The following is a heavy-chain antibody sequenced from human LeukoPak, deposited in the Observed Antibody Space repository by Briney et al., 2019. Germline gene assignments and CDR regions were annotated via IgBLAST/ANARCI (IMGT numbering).Heavy chain of an antibody. CDR3: ARVGDGTQSPAPFDY. CDR1: GFTFSSYS. CDR2: ISSSSSTI. D-gene: IGHD5-24*01. J-gene: IGHJ4*02. V-gene: IGHV3-48*04. Sequence: PGGSLRLSCAASGFTFSSYSMNWVRQAPGKGLEWVSYISSSSSTIYYADSVKGRFTISRDNAKNSLYLQMNSLRAEDTAVYYCARVGDGTQSPAPFDYWGQGTLVTVSS.